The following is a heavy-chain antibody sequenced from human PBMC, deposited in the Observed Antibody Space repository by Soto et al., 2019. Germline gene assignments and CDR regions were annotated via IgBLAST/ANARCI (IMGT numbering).Heavy chain of an antibody. Sequence: QITLEESGPSPVKPTQTLTLTCTFSGFSLKNSGVGVAWIRQPPGKSLAWLALIYWNDDKRYSPTLKNRININKDTSKNQVVLTMTNMDTVDTGTYYCAHRRGIAAIATFDYWGQGMLVTVSS. J-gene: IGHJ4*02. CDR2: IYWNDDK. D-gene: IGHD6-13*01. CDR3: AHRRGIAAIATFDY. CDR1: GFSLKNSGVG. V-gene: IGHV2-5*01.